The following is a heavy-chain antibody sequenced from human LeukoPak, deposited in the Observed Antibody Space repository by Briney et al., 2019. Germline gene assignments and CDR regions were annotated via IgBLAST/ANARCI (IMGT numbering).Heavy chain of an antibody. CDR2: ISSSGSTI. Sequence: GGSLRLSCAASGFTFSSYWMSWVRQAPGKGLEWVSYISSSGSTIYYADSVKGRFTISRDNPKNSLYLQMNSLRAEDTAVYYCARDASNGYSYGYHFDYWGQGTLVTVSS. CDR3: ARDASNGYSYGYHFDY. D-gene: IGHD5-18*01. J-gene: IGHJ4*02. CDR1: GFTFSSYW. V-gene: IGHV3-48*04.